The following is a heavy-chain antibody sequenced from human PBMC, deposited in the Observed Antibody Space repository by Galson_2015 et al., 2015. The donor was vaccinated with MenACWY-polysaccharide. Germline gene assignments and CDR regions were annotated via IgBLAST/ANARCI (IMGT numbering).Heavy chain of an antibody. CDR2: IYGDDDK. V-gene: IGHV2-5*02. CDR1: GFSLSTSGVG. Sequence: PALVKPTQTLTLTCTFSGFSLSTSGVGVGWMRQPPGKALEWLALIYGDDDKRYSPSLESRLTITKDTSKNQVVLIMTNMDPVDTATFYCARRPVATVKGGVYDHWGQGTLVTVSS. J-gene: IGHJ4*02. CDR3: ARRPVATVKGGVYDH. D-gene: IGHD2-15*01.